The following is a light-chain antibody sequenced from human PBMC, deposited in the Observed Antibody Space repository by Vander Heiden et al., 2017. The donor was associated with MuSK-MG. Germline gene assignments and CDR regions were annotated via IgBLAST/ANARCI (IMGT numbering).Light chain of an antibody. CDR2: AAS. Sequence: DIQLTQYPSSLSASVGDRVTITCRASQGISNYLAWYQQKPGKVPKLLIYAASTLQSGAPSRFSGSGSGTDFTLTISSLQPEDVATYYCQKYNSAPEWTFGQGTKVEIK. J-gene: IGKJ1*01. CDR1: QGISNY. CDR3: QKYNSAPEWT. V-gene: IGKV1-27*01.